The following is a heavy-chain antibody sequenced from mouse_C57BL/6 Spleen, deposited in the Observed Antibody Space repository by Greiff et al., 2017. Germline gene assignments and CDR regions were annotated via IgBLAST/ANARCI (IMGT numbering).Heavy chain of an antibody. CDR1: GYTFTSYW. CDR3: ARSIGPYYGSSNWYVDV. J-gene: IGHJ1*03. CDR2: IDPNSGGT. D-gene: IGHD1-1*01. Sequence: QVQLQQPGAELVKPGASVKLSCKASGYTFTSYWMHWVKQRPGRGLEWIGRIDPNSGGTKYNAKFKRKATLTVDKPSRTAYMQLSSLTSEDSAVYYCARSIGPYYGSSNWYVDVWGTGTTVTVSS. V-gene: IGHV1-72*01.